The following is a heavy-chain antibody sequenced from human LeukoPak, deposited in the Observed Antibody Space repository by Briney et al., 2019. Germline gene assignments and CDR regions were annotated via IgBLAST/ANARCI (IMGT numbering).Heavy chain of an antibody. CDR2: ISGSGGST. CDR1: GFTVSSNY. J-gene: IGHJ6*03. Sequence: GGSLRLSCAASGFTVSSNYMSWVRQAPGKGLEWVSAISGSGGSTYYADSVKGRFTISRDNSKNTLYLQMNSLRAEDTAVYYCAKGGYGYSPRRDMDVWGKGTTVTVSS. V-gene: IGHV3-23*01. D-gene: IGHD5-24*01. CDR3: AKGGYGYSPRRDMDV.